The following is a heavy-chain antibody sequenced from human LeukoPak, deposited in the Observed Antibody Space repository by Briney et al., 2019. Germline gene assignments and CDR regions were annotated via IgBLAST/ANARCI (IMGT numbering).Heavy chain of an antibody. V-gene: IGHV1-18*01. J-gene: IGHJ4*02. Sequence: ASVKVSCKASGYTFTNYNTSWVRQAPGQGLEWMGWISAYNGNTNYAQKLQGRVTMTTDTSTSTAYMELRSLRSDDTAVYYCARGPALAAATPRDYWGQGTLVTASS. D-gene: IGHD6-13*01. CDR2: ISAYNGNT. CDR3: ARGPALAAATPRDY. CDR1: GYTFTNYN.